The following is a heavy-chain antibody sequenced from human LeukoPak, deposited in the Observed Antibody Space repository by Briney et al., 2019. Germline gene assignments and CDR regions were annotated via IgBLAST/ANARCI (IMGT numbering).Heavy chain of an antibody. CDR3: ATPYYYDSSGYYEDCFDY. D-gene: IGHD3-22*01. Sequence: SVKVSCKASGGTFSSYVISWVRQAPGQGLEWMGGIIPIFGTANYAQKFQGRVTITADESTSTAYMELSSLRSEDTAVYYCATPYYYDSSGYYEDCFDYWGQGTLVTVSS. CDR1: GGTFSSYV. V-gene: IGHV1-69*13. CDR2: IIPIFGTA. J-gene: IGHJ4*02.